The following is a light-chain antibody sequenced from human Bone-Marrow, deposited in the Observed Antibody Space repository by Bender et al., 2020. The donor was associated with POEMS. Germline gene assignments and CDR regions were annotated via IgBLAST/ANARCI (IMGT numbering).Light chain of an antibody. CDR1: SSNIGAHA. CDR3: AVWDDSLNGWV. J-gene: IGLJ3*02. Sequence: QSVLTQPPSASGTPGQRVTISCSGGSSNIGAHAVNWYQHLPGAAPKLLLYSSHRRPSGVPDRVSGSSSGPSASLAISGLQSEDEADYYCAVWDDSLNGWVFGGGTKLTVL. CDR2: SSH. V-gene: IGLV1-44*01.